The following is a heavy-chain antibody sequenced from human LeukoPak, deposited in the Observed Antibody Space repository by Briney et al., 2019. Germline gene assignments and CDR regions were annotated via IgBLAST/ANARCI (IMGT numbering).Heavy chain of an antibody. CDR1: GFIFSKYS. J-gene: IGHJ4*02. CDR3: AKQFPDAN. D-gene: IGHD6-19*01. CDR2: INEVDAKT. V-gene: IGHV3-23*01. Sequence: PGGSLRLSCAASGFIFSKYSMTWVRQAPGKGLEWVSTINEVDAKTYYADSLKGRFTVSRDNAMNTLYLQMNSPRAEDTDVYYCAKQFPDANWGQGTRVTVSS.